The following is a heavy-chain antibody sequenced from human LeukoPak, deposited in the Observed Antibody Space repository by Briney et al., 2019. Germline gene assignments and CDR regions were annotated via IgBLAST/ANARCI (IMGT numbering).Heavy chain of an antibody. CDR2: ISAYNGNT. Sequence: GASVKVSCKASGYTFTSYGISWVRQAPGQGLEWMGWISAYNGNTNYAQKLQGRVTMTTDTSTSTAYKELRSLRSDDTAVYYCARSFPSYYYYMDVWGKGTTVTVSS. J-gene: IGHJ6*03. CDR3: ARSFPSYYYYMDV. CDR1: GYTFTSYG. V-gene: IGHV1-18*01.